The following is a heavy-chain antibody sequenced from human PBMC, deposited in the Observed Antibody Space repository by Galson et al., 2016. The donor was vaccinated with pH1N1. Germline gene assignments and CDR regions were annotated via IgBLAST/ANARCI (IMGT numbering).Heavy chain of an antibody. D-gene: IGHD4-17*01. CDR1: GFTFSSCG. CDR3: ARDESGYGDSFPDVFDI. Sequence: SLRLSCAASGFTFSSCGIYWVRQAPGKGLEWVGNILYNGNDKYYADSSMTTVHLQMISVTVEDTAVYFCARDESGYGDSFPDVFDIWGQGTMVTVSS. J-gene: IGHJ3*02. CDR2: ILYNGNDK. V-gene: IGHV3-30*12.